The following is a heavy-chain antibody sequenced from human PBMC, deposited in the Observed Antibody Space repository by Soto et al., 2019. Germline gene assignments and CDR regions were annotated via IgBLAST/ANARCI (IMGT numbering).Heavy chain of an antibody. D-gene: IGHD4-17*01. J-gene: IGHJ4*02. CDR2: VYYSGST. V-gene: IGHV4-59*08. CDR3: ATGPSANYGASFDY. CDR1: GDSISSYY. Sequence: LETLPLTWTVSGDSISSYYWNWIRQPPGKGLEWIGYVYYSGSTNYKSALKSRVTISVDTSKNQFSLKLSSVTAADTAVYYCATGPSANYGASFDYWGQGILVTVSS.